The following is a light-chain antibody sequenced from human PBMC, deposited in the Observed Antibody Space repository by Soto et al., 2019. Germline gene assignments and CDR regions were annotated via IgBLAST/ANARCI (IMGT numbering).Light chain of an antibody. CDR1: QSVSSN. CDR2: GAS. V-gene: IGKV3-15*01. Sequence: EIVMTQSPATLSVSPGERATLSCRASQSVSSNLGWYQQKPGQAPRLLIYGASTRATGIPARFSGSGSGPGFPLTTTTWQSEDFAVYYCQQYNNWPYTFGQGTKLEIK. J-gene: IGKJ2*01. CDR3: QQYNNWPYT.